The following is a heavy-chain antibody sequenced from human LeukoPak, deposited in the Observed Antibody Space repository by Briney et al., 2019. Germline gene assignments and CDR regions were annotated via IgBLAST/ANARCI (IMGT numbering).Heavy chain of an antibody. J-gene: IGHJ4*02. CDR3: ATDQPYCGGDCYFDY. CDR1: GYTFTGYY. D-gene: IGHD2-21*02. Sequence: ASVKVSCKASGYTFTGYYRHWVRQAPGQGLEWMGWINPNSGGTNYAQKFQGRVTMTRDTSISTAYMELSRLRSDDTAVYYCATDQPYCGGDCYFDYWGQGALVTVSS. CDR2: INPNSGGT. V-gene: IGHV1-2*02.